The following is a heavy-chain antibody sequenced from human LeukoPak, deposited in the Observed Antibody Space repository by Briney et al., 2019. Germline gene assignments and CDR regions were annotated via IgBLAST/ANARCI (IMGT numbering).Heavy chain of an antibody. Sequence: GGSLRLSCAASGFTFSSYGMHWVRQAPGKGLEWVAVISYDGSNKYYADSVKGRFTISRDNAKNSLYLQMNSLRAEDTAVYYCARDRESVTTYASWFDPWGQGTLVTVSS. D-gene: IGHD4-17*01. CDR1: GFTFSSYG. CDR2: ISYDGSNK. V-gene: IGHV3-30*03. CDR3: ARDRESVTTYASWFDP. J-gene: IGHJ5*02.